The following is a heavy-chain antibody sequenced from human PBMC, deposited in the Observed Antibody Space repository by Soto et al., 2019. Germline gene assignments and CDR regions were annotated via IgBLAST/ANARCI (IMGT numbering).Heavy chain of an antibody. CDR3: ARGVYAYYYYYMDV. CDR1: GYTFTSYG. CDR2: ISAYNGNT. Sequence: ASVKISCKASGYTFTSYGISWVRQAPGQGLEWMGWISAYNGNTDYAQKLQGRVTMTTDTSTSTAYMELRSLRSDDTAVYSCARGVYAYYYYYMDVWGKGTTVTVSS. D-gene: IGHD2-8*01. V-gene: IGHV1-18*01. J-gene: IGHJ6*03.